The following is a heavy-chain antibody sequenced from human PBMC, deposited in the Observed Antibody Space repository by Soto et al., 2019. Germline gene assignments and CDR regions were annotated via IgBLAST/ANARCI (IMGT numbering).Heavy chain of an antibody. Sequence: ASVKVSCKASGYTFTSYAMHWVRQASGQRLEWMGWINAGNGNTKYSQKFQGRVTITRDTSASTAYMELSSLRYEDTAVYYCAAFLRGGGMDVWGQGTTVTVSS. CDR1: GYTFTSYA. J-gene: IGHJ6*02. V-gene: IGHV1-3*01. CDR3: AAFLRGGGMDV. D-gene: IGHD3-3*02. CDR2: INAGNGNT.